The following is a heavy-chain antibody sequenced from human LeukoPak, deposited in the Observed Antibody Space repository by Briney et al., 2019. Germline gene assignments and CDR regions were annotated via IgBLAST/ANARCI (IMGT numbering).Heavy chain of an antibody. CDR3: ARGRRGLYYYDSSGPLFDY. CDR2: INHSGST. V-gene: IGHV4-34*01. J-gene: IGHJ4*02. Sequence: PSETLSLTCAVYGGSFSGYYWSWIRQPPGKGLEWIGEINHSGSTNYNPSLKSRVTISVDTSKNQFSLKLSSVTAADTAVYHCARGRRGLYYYDSSGPLFDYWGQGTLVTVSS. D-gene: IGHD3-22*01. CDR1: GGSFSGYY.